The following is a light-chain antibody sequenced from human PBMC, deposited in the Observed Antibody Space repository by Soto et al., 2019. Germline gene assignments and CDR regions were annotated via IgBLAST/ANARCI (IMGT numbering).Light chain of an antibody. CDR2: DTS. CDR3: QQRYSSTSWT. Sequence: DIQMTQSPSSLSSSVGDRVTITCRASQSISSYLNGYQQKPGKDPKLLIYDTSSLQSGVLSRFSGSGSGTDFTLTISSRQPEDVATYYCQQRYSSTSWTFGQGTKVEIK. J-gene: IGKJ1*01. CDR1: QSISSY. V-gene: IGKV1-39*01.